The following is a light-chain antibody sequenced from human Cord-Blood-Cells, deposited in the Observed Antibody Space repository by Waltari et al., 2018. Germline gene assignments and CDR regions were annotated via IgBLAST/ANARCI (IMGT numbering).Light chain of an antibody. CDR2: AAS. CDR3: QQSYSTTWT. Sequence: DIQMTQSPSSLSASVGDRVTITCRASQSISSYLNWYQQKPGKAPKLLLYAASSLQSGVPSRFSCSGSGTDFTLTISSLQPEDFATYYCQQSYSTTWTFGQGTKVEIK. V-gene: IGKV1-39*01. CDR1: QSISSY. J-gene: IGKJ1*01.